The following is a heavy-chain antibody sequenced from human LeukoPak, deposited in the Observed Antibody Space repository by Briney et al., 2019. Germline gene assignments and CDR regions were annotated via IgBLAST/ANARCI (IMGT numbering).Heavy chain of an antibody. CDR3: ARPGIFYYYDSSGRYYFDY. J-gene: IGHJ4*02. CDR1: GYSFTSYW. D-gene: IGHD3-22*01. Sequence: GESLKISCKGSGYSFTSYWIAWVRQMPGKGLEYMGIIYPGDSDTRYSPSFQGQVTISADKSINTADLQWSSLKASDTAMYYCARPGIFYYYDSSGRYYFDYWGQGTLVTVSS. V-gene: IGHV5-51*01. CDR2: IYPGDSDT.